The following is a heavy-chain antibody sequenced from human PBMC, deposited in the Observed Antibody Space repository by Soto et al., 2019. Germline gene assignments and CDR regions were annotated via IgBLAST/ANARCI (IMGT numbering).Heavy chain of an antibody. D-gene: IGHD5-12*01. Sequence: QVQLVQSGAEVKKPGSSVKVSCKASGGTFSSYAISWVRQAPGQGLEWMGGIIPIFGTANYAQNFQGRVTITADESTSTAYTEQSSRRSEDTAVSYRARARDIVATMGWDYWGQGTLVTVSS. CDR2: IIPIFGTA. CDR3: ARARDIVATMGWDY. V-gene: IGHV1-69*12. J-gene: IGHJ4*02. CDR1: GGTFSSYA.